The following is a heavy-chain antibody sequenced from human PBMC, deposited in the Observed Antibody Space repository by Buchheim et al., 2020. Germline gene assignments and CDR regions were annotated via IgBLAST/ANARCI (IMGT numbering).Heavy chain of an antibody. CDR3: AKDMDRGIAAPLDY. J-gene: IGHJ4*02. Sequence: VQLVESGGGVVQPGRSLRLSCAASGFTFSSYGMHWVRQAPGKGLEWVAVISYDGSNKYYGDSVKVRFTISRDNSKNTLYLQMNSLRGEDTAVYFCAKDMDRGIAAPLDYWGQGTL. V-gene: IGHV3-30*18. CDR1: GFTFSSYG. CDR2: ISYDGSNK. D-gene: IGHD6-6*01.